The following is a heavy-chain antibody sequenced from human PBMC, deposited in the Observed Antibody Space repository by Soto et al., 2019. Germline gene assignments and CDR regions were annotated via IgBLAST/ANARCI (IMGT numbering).Heavy chain of an antibody. CDR3: ARASRVGGKWFDP. J-gene: IGHJ5*02. V-gene: IGHV4-59*01. Sequence: SETLSLTCTVSGGSISSYYWSWIRQPPGKGLEWIGYIYYGGSTNYNPSLKSRVTISVDTSKNQFSLKLSSVTAADTAVYYCARASRVGGKWFDPWGQGTLVTVSS. CDR2: IYYGGST. CDR1: GGSISSYY.